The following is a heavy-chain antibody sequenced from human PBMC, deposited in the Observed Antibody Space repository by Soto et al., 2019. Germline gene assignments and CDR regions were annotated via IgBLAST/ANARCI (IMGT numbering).Heavy chain of an antibody. CDR2: INTGNGNT. V-gene: IGHV1-3*04. CDR1: GYNFTTYA. J-gene: IGHJ6*02. CDR3: ARRERLYFYYYGMDV. D-gene: IGHD3-3*01. Sequence: ASVKVSCKASGYNFTTYAMLWVRQAPGQRPEWMGWINTGNGNTKYSPKFQARVTITRDTSANTAYMELSSLKSEDTAVYYCARRERLYFYYYGMDVWGQGSTVTVSS.